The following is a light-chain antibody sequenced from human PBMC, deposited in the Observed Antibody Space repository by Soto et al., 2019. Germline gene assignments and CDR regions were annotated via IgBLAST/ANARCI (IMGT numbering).Light chain of an antibody. Sequence: AIRMTQSPSSLSASTGDRVTITCRASQGISSYLAWYQQKPGKAPKLLIYAASTLQSGVPSRFSGSESGTDFTLTISCLQSEDFATYYCQQYYSYPVTFGQGTKLEIK. CDR1: QGISSY. V-gene: IGKV1-8*01. CDR3: QQYYSYPVT. CDR2: AAS. J-gene: IGKJ2*01.